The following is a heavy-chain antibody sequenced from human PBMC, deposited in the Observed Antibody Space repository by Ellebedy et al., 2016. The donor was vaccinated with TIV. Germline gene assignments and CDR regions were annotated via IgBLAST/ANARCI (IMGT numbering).Heavy chain of an antibody. Sequence: GGSLRLSCAASGFTVSSNYMSWVRQAPGKGLEWVGRIKSKTDGGTTDYAAPVKGRFTISRDDSKNTLYLQMNSLKTEDTAVYYCTTGGVVVPAAISYWGQGTLVTVSS. J-gene: IGHJ4*02. CDR2: IKSKTDGGTT. D-gene: IGHD2-2*01. CDR3: TTGGVVVPAAISY. CDR1: GFTVSSNY. V-gene: IGHV3-15*01.